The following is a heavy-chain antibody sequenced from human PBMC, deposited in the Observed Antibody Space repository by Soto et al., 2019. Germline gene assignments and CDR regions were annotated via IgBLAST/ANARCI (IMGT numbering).Heavy chain of an antibody. Sequence: QVQLQESGPGLVKPSGTLSLTCAVSGGSISSSNWWNWVRQPPGKGLEWIGEIHHSGTTNYNASLKSPVTISVDKSKNQFSLKLNSVTAADTAVYYCARGGSSWSYWYFDLWGRGTLVTVSS. D-gene: IGHD6-13*01. J-gene: IGHJ2*01. V-gene: IGHV4-4*02. CDR3: ARGGSSWSYWYFDL. CDR2: IHHSGTT. CDR1: GGSISSSNW.